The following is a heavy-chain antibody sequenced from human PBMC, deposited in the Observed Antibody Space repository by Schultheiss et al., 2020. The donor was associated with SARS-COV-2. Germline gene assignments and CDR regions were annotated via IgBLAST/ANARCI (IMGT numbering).Heavy chain of an antibody. CDR3: ARESYDYYDSSGSLYYFDY. J-gene: IGHJ4*02. CDR2: IYYSGST. D-gene: IGHD3-22*01. V-gene: IGHV4-59*11. Sequence: ESLKISCAASGFTFSDHYMDWVRQAPGKGLEWIGYIYYSGSTNYNPSLKSRVTISVDKSKNQFSLKLSSVTAADTAVYYCARESYDYYDSSGSLYYFDYWGQGTLVTVSS. CDR1: GFTFSDHY.